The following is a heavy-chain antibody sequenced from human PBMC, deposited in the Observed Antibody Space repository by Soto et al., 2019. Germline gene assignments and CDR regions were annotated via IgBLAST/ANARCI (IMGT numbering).Heavy chain of an antibody. J-gene: IGHJ4*02. CDR2: ISYDGSNK. V-gene: IGHV3-30-3*01. Sequence: GGSLRLSCAASGFTFSNYAMHWVRQAPGKGLEWVAVISYDGSNKYYADSVKGRFTFSRDNSKNTLYLQMNSLRAEDTAVYYCARDYSRGYYRELDYWGQGTLVTVSS. CDR1: GFTFSNYA. CDR3: ARDYSRGYYRELDY. D-gene: IGHD6-25*01.